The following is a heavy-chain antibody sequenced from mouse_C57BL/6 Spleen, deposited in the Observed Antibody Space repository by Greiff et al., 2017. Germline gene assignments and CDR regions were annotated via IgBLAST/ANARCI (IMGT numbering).Heavy chain of an antibody. V-gene: IGHV1-64*01. J-gene: IGHJ3*01. D-gene: IGHD2-3*01. CDR2: IHPNSGST. Sequence: VQLQQPGAELVKPGASVKLSCKASGYTFTSYWMHWVKQRPGQGLEWIGMIHPNSGSTNYNEKFKSKATLTVDKSSSTAYMQLSSLTSEDSAVYYCAEGDGYFAWFAYWGQGTLVTVSA. CDR3: AEGDGYFAWFAY. CDR1: GYTFTSYW.